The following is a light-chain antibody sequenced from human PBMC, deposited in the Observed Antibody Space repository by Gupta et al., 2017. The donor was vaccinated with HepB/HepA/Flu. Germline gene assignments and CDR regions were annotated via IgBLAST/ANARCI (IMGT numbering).Light chain of an antibody. V-gene: IGLV3-1*01. CDR3: QAWDSSTVV. Sequence: SHSLTQPPSLLVSPGQAAQITCSGDKLGHKYLCWHQQKPGQSPVLVIYQDSKRPSGIPERFSGSNSGNTATLTISGTQAMDEADYYCQAWDSSTVVFGGGTKLTAL. CDR2: QDS. J-gene: IGLJ2*01. CDR1: KLGHKY.